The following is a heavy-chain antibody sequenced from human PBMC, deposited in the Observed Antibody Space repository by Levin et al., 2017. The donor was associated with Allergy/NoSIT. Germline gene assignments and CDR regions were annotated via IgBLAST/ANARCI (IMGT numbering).Heavy chain of an antibody. CDR3: TRDPQLLYGAPRNSCDY. V-gene: IGHV3-49*03. CDR2: IRSKAYGGTT. CDR1: GFTFGDYA. J-gene: IGHJ4*02. D-gene: IGHD2-2*02. Sequence: GGSLRLSCTASGFTFGDYAMSWFRQAPGKGLEWVGFIRSKAYGGTTEYAASVKGRFTISRDDSKSIAYLQMNSLKTEDTAVYYCTRDPQLLYGAPRNSCDYWGQGTLVTVSS.